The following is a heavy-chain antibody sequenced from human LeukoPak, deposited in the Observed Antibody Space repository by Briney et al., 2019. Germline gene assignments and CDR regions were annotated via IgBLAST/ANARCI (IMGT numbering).Heavy chain of an antibody. J-gene: IGHJ4*02. CDR2: IYYTGT. CDR3: ASRKLGNDY. Sequence: PSETLSLTCTVSGGSVTDYYWSWIRQSPGKGLEWIGYIYYTGTSYNPSLKSRVTISADTSKNQYSLKLISVTAADTAVYYCASRKLGNDYWGQGTLVTVSS. D-gene: IGHD7-27*01. V-gene: IGHV4-59*02. CDR1: GGSVTDYY.